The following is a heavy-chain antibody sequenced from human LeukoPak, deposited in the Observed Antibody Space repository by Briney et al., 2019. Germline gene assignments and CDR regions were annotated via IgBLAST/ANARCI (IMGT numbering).Heavy chain of an antibody. V-gene: IGHV3-21*01. Sequence: GGSLRLSCAASGFTFSSYSMNWVRQAPGKGLEWVSSISSSSSYIYYADSVKGRFTISRDNAKNSLYLQMNSLRAEDTAVYYCARDFLVGATREWYNWFDPWGQGTLVTVSS. J-gene: IGHJ5*02. CDR2: ISSSSSYI. CDR1: GFTFSSYS. D-gene: IGHD1-26*01. CDR3: ARDFLVGATREWYNWFDP.